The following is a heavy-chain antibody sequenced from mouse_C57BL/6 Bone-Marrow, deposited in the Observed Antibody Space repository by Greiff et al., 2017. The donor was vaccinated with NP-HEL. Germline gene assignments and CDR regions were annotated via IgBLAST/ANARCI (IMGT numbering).Heavy chain of an antibody. V-gene: IGHV5-17*01. CDR2: ISSDSGAI. CDR1: GFTFSDYE. D-gene: IGHD1-1*01. J-gene: IGHJ1*03. CDR3: ARDLSTRGGYFDV. Sequence: EVMLVESGGGLVKPGGSLKLSCAASGFTFSDYEMHWVRQAPEKGLEWVGYISSDSGAIYYADTVKGRFTITRDNAKSTLYLQMSSLRSEDTAMYYCARDLSTRGGYFDVWGTGTTVTVSS.